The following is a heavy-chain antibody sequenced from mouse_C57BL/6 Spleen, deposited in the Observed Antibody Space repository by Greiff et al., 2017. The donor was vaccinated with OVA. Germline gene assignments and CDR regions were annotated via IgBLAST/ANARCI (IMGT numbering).Heavy chain of an antibody. CDR1: GYAFSSSW. V-gene: IGHV1-82*01. D-gene: IGHD3-2*02. CDR3: ARSDSSGEAMDY. J-gene: IGHJ4*01. Sequence: QVQLQQSGPELVKPGASVKISCKASGYAFSSSWMNWVKQRPGKGLEWIGRIYPGDGDTNYNGKFKGKATLTADKSSSTAYMQLSSLTSEDSAVYFCARSDSSGEAMDYWGQGTSVTVSS. CDR2: IYPGDGDT.